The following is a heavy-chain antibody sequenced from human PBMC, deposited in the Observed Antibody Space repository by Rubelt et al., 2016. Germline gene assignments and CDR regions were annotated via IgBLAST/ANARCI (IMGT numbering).Heavy chain of an antibody. Sequence: PGEGLVWVSRINSDGSSTSYADSVKGRFTISRDNAKNTLYLHLDSLRVEDTAVYYCARAGGSGSLAYYYYMDVWGKGTTVTVSS. V-gene: IGHV3-74*01. D-gene: IGHD3-10*01. J-gene: IGHJ6*03. CDR2: INSDGSST. CDR3: ARAGGSGSLAYYYYMDV.